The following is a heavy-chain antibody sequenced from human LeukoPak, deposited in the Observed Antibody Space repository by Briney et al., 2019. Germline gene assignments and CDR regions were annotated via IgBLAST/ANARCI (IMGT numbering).Heavy chain of an antibody. J-gene: IGHJ4*02. CDR3: PRGPNRYYFDY. CDR2: IYYSGST. CDR1: GGSTSSYY. Sequence: SETLSLTCTVSGGSTSSYYWSWIGQPPGKGLEWIGHIYYSGSTNYSPSLKSRVTISVDTSKNQFSLKLTSVTPADTAVYYFPRGPNRYYFDYWGQGTLVTVSS. D-gene: IGHD1-14*01. V-gene: IGHV4-59*01.